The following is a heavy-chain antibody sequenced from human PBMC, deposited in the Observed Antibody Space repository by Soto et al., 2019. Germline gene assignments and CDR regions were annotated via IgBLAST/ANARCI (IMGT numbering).Heavy chain of an antibody. CDR2: INHRGST. D-gene: IGHD3-16*02. CDR3: ARLHSDRGGLLGELSFDLYYFDY. V-gene: IGHV4-34*01. Sequence: QVQLQQWGAGLLKPSETLSLTCAVYGGSFSGYYWSWIRQPPGKGLEWIGEINHRGSTNYNPSLKSRVNISVDTSKNQFSLKLSSVTAADTAVYYCARLHSDRGGLLGELSFDLYYFDYWGQGTLVTVSS. CDR1: GGSFSGYY. J-gene: IGHJ4*02.